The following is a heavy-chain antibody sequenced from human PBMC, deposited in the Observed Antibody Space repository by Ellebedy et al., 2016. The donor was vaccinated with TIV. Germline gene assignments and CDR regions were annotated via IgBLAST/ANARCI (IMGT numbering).Heavy chain of an antibody. J-gene: IGHJ6*02. CDR3: ARDQESGYSYGYGVDV. D-gene: IGHD5-18*01. Sequence: PGGSLRLSCAASGLTFSGHWMHWVRQAPGEGLVWVSRISSDGSSTAYADSVRGRFTISRDNAKKTLYLQMTSLRVEDTAVYYCARDQESGYSYGYGVDVWGQGTTVTVSS. V-gene: IGHV3-74*01. CDR2: ISSDGSST. CDR1: GLTFSGHW.